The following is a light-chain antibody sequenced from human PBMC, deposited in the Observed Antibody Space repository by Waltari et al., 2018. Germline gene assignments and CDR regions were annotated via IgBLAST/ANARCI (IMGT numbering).Light chain of an antibody. CDR2: AVS. J-gene: IGLJ3*02. CDR3: SSYTSTWV. CDR1: SSDFAVFNY. Sequence: QSALTQSASVSGSPGQSITIPCTGTSSDFAVFNYVSWYQQHPGKAPQLMIYAVSKRPSGVSNRFSGSKSGNTASLTISGLQAEDEADYYCSSYTSTWVFGGGTKLTVL. V-gene: IGLV2-14*01.